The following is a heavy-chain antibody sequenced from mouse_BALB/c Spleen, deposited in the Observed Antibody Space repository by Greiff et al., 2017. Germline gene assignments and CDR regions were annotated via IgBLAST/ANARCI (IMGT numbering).Heavy chain of an antibody. D-gene: IGHD3-2*01. Sequence: EVQLQQSGTVLARPGASVKMSCKASGYTFTSYWMHWVKQRPGQGLEWIGAIYPGNSDTSYNQKFKGKAKLTAVTSTSTAYMELSSLTNEDSAVYYCTRALGQLGLRNYAMDYWGQGTSVTVSS. CDR2: IYPGNSDT. V-gene: IGHV1-5*01. CDR1: GYTFTSYW. CDR3: TRALGQLGLRNYAMDY. J-gene: IGHJ4*01.